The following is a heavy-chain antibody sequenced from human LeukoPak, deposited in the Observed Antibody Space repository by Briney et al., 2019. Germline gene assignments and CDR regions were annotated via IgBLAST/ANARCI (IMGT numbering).Heavy chain of an antibody. J-gene: IGHJ1*01. D-gene: IGHD2/OR15-2a*01. Sequence: GGSLRLSCPASGVTFSSYARSGFRQAQGEGLEGFSAIIVSGGSTYYADSAKGRLTIVRDNCTITLYLQMSRRMAADTAVYYCATDPHLLAGWGEGTLVTVSS. CDR3: ATDPHLLAG. CDR1: GVTFSSYA. CDR2: IIVSGGST. V-gene: IGHV3-23*01.